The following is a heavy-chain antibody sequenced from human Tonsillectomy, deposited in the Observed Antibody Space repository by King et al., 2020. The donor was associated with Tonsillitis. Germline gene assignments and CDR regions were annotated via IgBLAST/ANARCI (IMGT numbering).Heavy chain of an antibody. V-gene: IGHV1-18*01. CDR1: GYTFTNYC. CDR2: ISAYSGKT. D-gene: IGHD1-26*01. Sequence: QLVQSGAEVKKPGASVKVSCKASGYTFTNYCITWVRQAPGQGLEWMGWISAYSGKTNYAQKLQGRVTMTTDTSTSTTYMELRSLRSDDTAVYYCARTPLSWGYFDYWGQGTLVTVSS. CDR3: ARTPLSWGYFDY. J-gene: IGHJ4*02.